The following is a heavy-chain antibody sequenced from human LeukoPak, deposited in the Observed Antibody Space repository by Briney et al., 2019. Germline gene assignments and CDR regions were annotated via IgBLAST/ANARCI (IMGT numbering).Heavy chain of an antibody. Sequence: GGSLRLSCAASGFSVSHNYMSWVRQAPGKGLEWVSLIFAGGSTYYADSVEGRFTISRDNSKNTVFLQMNSLRAEDTAVYYCAKDPPLYDSSGYYFSWGQGTLVTVSS. V-gene: IGHV3-66*01. D-gene: IGHD3-22*01. CDR1: GFSVSHNY. CDR3: AKDPPLYDSSGYYFS. CDR2: IFAGGST. J-gene: IGHJ4*02.